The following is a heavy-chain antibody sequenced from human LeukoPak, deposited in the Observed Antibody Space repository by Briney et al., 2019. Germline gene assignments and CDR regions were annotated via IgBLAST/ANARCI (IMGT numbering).Heavy chain of an antibody. CDR3: ATSSDYRFEY. CDR1: RFTFSSYW. V-gene: IGHV3-7*01. CDR2: IEKDGSKK. Sequence: GGSLRLSCAASRFTFSSYWMSWVRQAPGRGLEWVANIEKDGSKKNYVDSVKGRFTISRVNAKNSLFLQMNSLRDEDTAVYYCATSSDYRFEYWGQGTLVTVSS. D-gene: IGHD3-22*01. J-gene: IGHJ4*02.